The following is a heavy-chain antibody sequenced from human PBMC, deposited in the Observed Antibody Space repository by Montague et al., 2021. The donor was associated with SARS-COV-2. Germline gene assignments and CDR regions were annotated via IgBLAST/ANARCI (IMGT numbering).Heavy chain of an antibody. Sequence: TLSLTCTVSGGSISSGGYYWSRIRQHPGKGLEWIGYIYYSGSTYYNPSLKSRVTISVDTSKNQFSLKLSSVTAADTAVYYCARDGRRTTVTPRGVITLHYFDYWGQGTLVTVSS. CDR2: IYYSGST. J-gene: IGHJ4*02. CDR1: GGSISSGGYY. CDR3: ARDGRRTTVTPRGVITLHYFDY. D-gene: IGHD4-17*01. V-gene: IGHV4-31*03.